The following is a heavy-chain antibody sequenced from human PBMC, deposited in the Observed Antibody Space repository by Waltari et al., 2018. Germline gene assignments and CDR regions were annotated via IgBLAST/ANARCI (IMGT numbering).Heavy chain of an antibody. CDR1: GFVFSTYA. V-gene: IGHV3-30*10. Sequence: QVQLVESGGGVVQPGRSLRLSCAASGFVFSTYAMHWVRQAPGKGLEWVAVLSYDGRNKDYTDSLKGRFTISRDNSKNTMYLQMDSLRTDDTAVYYCARENRQWLAPEPYYFDYWGRGTLVTVTS. CDR3: ARENRQWLAPEPYYFDY. J-gene: IGHJ4*02. D-gene: IGHD6-19*01. CDR2: LSYDGRNK.